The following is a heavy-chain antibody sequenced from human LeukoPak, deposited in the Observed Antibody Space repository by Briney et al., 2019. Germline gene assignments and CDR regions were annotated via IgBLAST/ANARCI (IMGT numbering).Heavy chain of an antibody. CDR3: ARVAGRGIAAAGSFLLAY. CDR1: GYTFTSYD. V-gene: IGHV1-8*01. D-gene: IGHD6-13*01. J-gene: IGHJ4*02. Sequence: RASVKVSCKASGYTFTSYDINWVRQATRQGLEWMGWMNPNSGNTGYAQKFQGRVTMTRNTSISTAYMELSSLRSEDTAVYYCARVAGRGIAAAGSFLLAYWGQGTLVTVSS. CDR2: MNPNSGNT.